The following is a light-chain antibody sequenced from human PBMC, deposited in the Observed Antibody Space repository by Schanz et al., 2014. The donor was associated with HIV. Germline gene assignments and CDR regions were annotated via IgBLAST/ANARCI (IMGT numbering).Light chain of an antibody. CDR3: QQSNTFPYT. CDR1: HIISSY. CDR2: KAS. V-gene: IGKV1-5*03. J-gene: IGKJ2*01. Sequence: DIQMTQSPSSVSASVGDRVSITCRASHIISSYLAWYQQKPGKAPNLLIYKASSLESGVPSRFSGSGSGTEFTLTISGLQPDDFATYYCQQSNTFPYTFGQGTKLEIK.